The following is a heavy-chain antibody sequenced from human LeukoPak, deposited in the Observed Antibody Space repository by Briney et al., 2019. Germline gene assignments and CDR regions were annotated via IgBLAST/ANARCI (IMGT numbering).Heavy chain of an antibody. CDR1: GGSISSHY. CDR3: ASFGVPDPYFDY. CDR2: IYYSGST. D-gene: IGHD2-8*01. Sequence: PSETLSLTCTVSGGSISSHYWSWIRRPPGKGLEWIGYIYYSGSTNYNPSLKSRVTISVDTSKNQFSLKLSSVTAADTAVYYCASFGVPDPYFDYWGQGTLVTVSS. V-gene: IGHV4-59*11. J-gene: IGHJ4*02.